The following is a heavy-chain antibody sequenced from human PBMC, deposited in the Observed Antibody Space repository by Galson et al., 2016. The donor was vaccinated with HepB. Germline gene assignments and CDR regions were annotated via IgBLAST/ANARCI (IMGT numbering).Heavy chain of an antibody. CDR2: IYSSGST. V-gene: IGHV4-4*07. J-gene: IGHJ4*02. CDR1: GGSIRGYY. CDR3: ARVMDTVYYAFDY. Sequence: SETLSLTCSVSGGSIRGYYWSWIRQPAGKGLEWIGRIYSSGSTQYSPSLKSRVTMSLDTSKNQISLKLSSVTAADTAVYYCARVMDTVYYAFDYWGQGTLVAVS. D-gene: IGHD3-9*01.